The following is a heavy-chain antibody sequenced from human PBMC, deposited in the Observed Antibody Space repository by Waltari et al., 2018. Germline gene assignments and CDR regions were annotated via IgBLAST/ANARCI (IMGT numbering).Heavy chain of an antibody. CDR2: IYYSGRT. V-gene: IGHV4-39*01. Sequence: QLQLQESGPGLVKPSETLSLTCTVSGGSISSSSYYWGWIRQPPGKGLEWIGSIYYSGRTYYNPSLKSRVTISVDTSKNQFSLKLSSVTAADTAVYYCARAPDGNWFDPWGQGTLVTVSS. CDR3: ARAPDGNWFDP. CDR1: GGSISSSSYY. J-gene: IGHJ5*02.